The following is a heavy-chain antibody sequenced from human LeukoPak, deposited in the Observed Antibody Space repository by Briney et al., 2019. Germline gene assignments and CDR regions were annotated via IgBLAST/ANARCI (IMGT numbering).Heavy chain of an antibody. J-gene: IGHJ6*03. CDR2: IYYSGST. CDR1: GGPISSSSYY. Sequence: RSSETLSLTCTVSGGPISSSSYYWGWIRQPPGKGLEWIGSIYYSGSTYYNPSLKSRVTISVDTSKNQFSLKLSSVTAADTAVYYCAGSGSLNISYYYYYYMDVWGKGTTLTVSS. CDR3: AGSGSLNISYYYYYYMDV. V-gene: IGHV4-39*07. D-gene: IGHD3-10*01.